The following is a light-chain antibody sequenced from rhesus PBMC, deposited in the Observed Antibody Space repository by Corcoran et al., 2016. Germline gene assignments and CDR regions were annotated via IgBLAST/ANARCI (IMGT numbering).Light chain of an antibody. J-gene: IGKJ2*01. Sequence: DIQMTQSPSSLSASVGDRVTITCRSSQDISEWLSWYQQKPGKAPKLLLYRASNLETGVPSRFSGSGSGADFSLTINSRQPEDFATYYYQHHGNSPPTFSQGT. CDR3: QHHGNSPPT. V-gene: IGKV1-69*01. CDR1: QDISEW. CDR2: RAS.